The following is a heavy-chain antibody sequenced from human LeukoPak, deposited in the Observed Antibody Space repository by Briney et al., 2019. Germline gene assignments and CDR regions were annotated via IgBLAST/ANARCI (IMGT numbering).Heavy chain of an antibody. CDR1: GGAISSGGYY. D-gene: IGHD5-24*01. J-gene: IGHJ4*02. CDR2: IYYTGTT. V-gene: IGHV4-31*03. Sequence: PSETLSLTCTVSGGAISSGGYYWSWIRQRPGQGLDWIGYIYYTGTTYYHPSLKSRVTISLDTSKNQFSLRLNSVTAADAAVYFCARSGDAYSFDYWGQGSLVTVSS. CDR3: ARSGDAYSFDY.